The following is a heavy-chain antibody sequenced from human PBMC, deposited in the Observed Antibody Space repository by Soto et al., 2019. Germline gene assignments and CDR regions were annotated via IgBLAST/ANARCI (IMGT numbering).Heavy chain of an antibody. CDR3: ARLGHYYDSSGYPSPDAFDI. CDR1: GYTFTSYA. J-gene: IGHJ3*02. V-gene: IGHV1-3*01. Sequence: GASVKVSCKASGYTFTSYAMHWVRQAPGQRLEWMGWINAGNGNTKYSQKFQGRVTITRDTSASTAYMELSSLRSEDTAVYYCARLGHYYDSSGYPSPDAFDIWGQGTMVT. CDR2: INAGNGNT. D-gene: IGHD3-22*01.